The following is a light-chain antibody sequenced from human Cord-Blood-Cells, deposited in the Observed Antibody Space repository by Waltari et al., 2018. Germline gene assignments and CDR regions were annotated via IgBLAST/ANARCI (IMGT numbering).Light chain of an antibody. J-gene: IGKJ3*01. CDR1: QRVSSN. CDR3: QPYNNWPFN. V-gene: IGKV3-15*01. Sequence: EIVMTQSPATLSVSPGERATLSFRASQRVSSNLASYQQKPGQAPRLLIYGASTRATGIPASFSGSWAGTEFTLTISRLQSEDFAVYYGQPYNNWPFNFGPGTKVAI. CDR2: GAS.